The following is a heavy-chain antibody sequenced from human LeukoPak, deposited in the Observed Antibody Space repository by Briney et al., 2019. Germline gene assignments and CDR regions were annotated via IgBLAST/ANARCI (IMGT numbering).Heavy chain of an antibody. CDR1: GGSFSGYF. CDR3: ARWSLRGCSGSPCFDY. J-gene: IGHJ4*02. CDR2: LTESGRT. Sequence: PSETLSLTCAVYGGSFSGYFWSWIRQPPGKGLEWIGELTESGRTSHNPSLKSRVTIAEDTSKNQFSLKLSSVTAADTAVYYCARWSLRGCSGSPCFDYWGQGTLVTVSS. V-gene: IGHV4-34*01. D-gene: IGHD2-15*01.